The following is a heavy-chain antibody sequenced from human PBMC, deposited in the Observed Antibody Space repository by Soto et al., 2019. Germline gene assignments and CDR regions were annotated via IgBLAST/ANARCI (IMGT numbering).Heavy chain of an antibody. CDR1: GGSVTSSDW. V-gene: IGHV4-4*02. CDR3: ARGSGCITSSCNLDY. J-gene: IGHJ4*02. CDR2: IYHTGST. Sequence: QVRLQESGPGLVKPSGTLSLTCAVSGGSVTSSDWWSWVRQPPGKGLGWIGDIYHTGSTNYNPSLESRATISLDKSKTQVSLNLKSVTAAYTAVYYCARGSGCITSSCNLDYWGQGTLVTVSS. D-gene: IGHD3-10*01.